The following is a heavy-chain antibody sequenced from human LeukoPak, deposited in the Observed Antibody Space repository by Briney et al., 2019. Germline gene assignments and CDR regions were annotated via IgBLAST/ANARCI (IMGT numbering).Heavy chain of an antibody. D-gene: IGHD1-1*01. Sequence: GGSLRLSCAASGFSVSRNYMTWVRQAPGEGLEWVSLIYSGDSTSYADSVKGRFTTSGDNSKNTLYLQMNSLRAEDTAVYYCARKTDHQTGGDYWGQGTLVTVSS. V-gene: IGHV3-66*01. CDR1: GFSVSRNY. J-gene: IGHJ4*02. CDR3: ARKTDHQTGGDY. CDR2: IYSGDST.